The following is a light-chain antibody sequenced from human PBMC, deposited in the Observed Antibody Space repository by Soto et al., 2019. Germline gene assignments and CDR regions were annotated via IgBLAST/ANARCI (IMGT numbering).Light chain of an antibody. Sequence: NALTQSPGTLSLSPGERATLSCRASQSVTSDYLAWYQQKPGQAPSLVIYGASSRATGIPDRFSGGGSGTDFTLTISQLEPEDFAVYYCQQYGSSPTFGQGTKVEVK. CDR1: QSVTSDY. CDR3: QQYGSSPT. J-gene: IGKJ1*01. CDR2: GAS. V-gene: IGKV3-20*01.